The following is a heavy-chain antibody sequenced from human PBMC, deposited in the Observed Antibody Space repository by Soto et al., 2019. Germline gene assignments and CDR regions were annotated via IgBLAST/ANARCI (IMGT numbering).Heavy chain of an antibody. CDR3: ARRAFGSSRAFDI. V-gene: IGHV3-23*01. Sequence: VQLLESGGGLVQPGGSLRLSCAASGFAFSSYPMSWVRQAPEKGLEWVSGISDSGGLTYNADSVKVRSTISRDNSKHTLYLQMNSLRAEDTAVYYCARRAFGSSRAFDIWGQGTMVTVSS. D-gene: IGHD6-6*01. CDR1: GFAFSSYP. J-gene: IGHJ3*02. CDR2: ISDSGGLT.